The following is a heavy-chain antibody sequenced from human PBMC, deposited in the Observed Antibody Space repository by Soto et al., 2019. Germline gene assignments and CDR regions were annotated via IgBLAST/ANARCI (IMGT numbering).Heavy chain of an antibody. CDR2: LWYDGSNK. V-gene: IGHV3-33*01. Sequence: VQLVESGGGVVQPGRSLRLSCVTSGFTFSAYGMHWVRQAPGKGLEWVAVLWYDGSNKYYADSVKGRFTISRDISKNTLYLQMNSLRAEDTAVYYCARVSSFRGDGYSHFDHWGQGTLVTVSS. J-gene: IGHJ4*02. CDR1: GFTFSAYG. CDR3: ARVSSFRGDGYSHFDH. D-gene: IGHD5-12*01.